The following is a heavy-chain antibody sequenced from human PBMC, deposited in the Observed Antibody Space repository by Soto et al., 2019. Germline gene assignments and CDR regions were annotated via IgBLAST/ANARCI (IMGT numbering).Heavy chain of an antibody. CDR3: ARILRGLTIFAVAHPGYY. CDR2: INTGNGNT. D-gene: IGHD3-3*01. J-gene: IGHJ4*02. V-gene: IGHV1-3*04. CDR1: GYPFSNYN. Sequence: GGSVKVCFKASGYPFSNYNVHWVRQAPGQSLEWVGWINTGNGNTRYSQKFQGRVTITSDQSANTAYMELSRLKSEDTAVYYCARILRGLTIFAVAHPGYYWGQGTLVTVSS.